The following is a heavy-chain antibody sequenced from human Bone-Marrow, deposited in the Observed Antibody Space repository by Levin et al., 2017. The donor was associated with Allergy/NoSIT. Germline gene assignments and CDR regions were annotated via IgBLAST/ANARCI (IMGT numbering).Heavy chain of an antibody. Sequence: PGGSLRLSCAASGFKFYNAWMSWVRQAPGKGLEWVGLIKRRIDGGATDFAAAVKGRFTMSRDDSKNTVFLQMNSLTPEDTGVYYCTTAPIENPSSWSFYYYYGMDVWGQGTTVAV. V-gene: IGHV3-15*01. CDR1: GFKFYNAW. D-gene: IGHD6-13*01. CDR2: IKRRIDGGAT. J-gene: IGHJ6*02. CDR3: TTAPIENPSSWSFYYYYGMDV.